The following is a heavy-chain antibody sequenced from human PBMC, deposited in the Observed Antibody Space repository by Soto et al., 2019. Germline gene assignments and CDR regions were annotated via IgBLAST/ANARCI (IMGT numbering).Heavy chain of an antibody. CDR1: GFTVDDYA. D-gene: IGHD4-17*01. J-gene: IGHJ4*02. Sequence: PGGSLRLSCVASGFTVDDYAMHWVRQAPGKGLEWVSGISSNSDTIDYADSVKGRFTISRDNAKNSLFLQMNSLRPEDTALYYCAKDMKWGGMTTVPYFDSWGQGTQVTVSS. CDR3: AKDMKWGGMTTVPYFDS. V-gene: IGHV3-9*01. CDR2: ISSNSDTI.